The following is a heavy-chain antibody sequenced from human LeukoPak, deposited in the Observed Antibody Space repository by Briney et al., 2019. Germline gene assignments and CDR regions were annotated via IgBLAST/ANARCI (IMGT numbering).Heavy chain of an antibody. Sequence: GGSLRLSCAASGFTFDDYAMHWVRPAPGRGLEWVSGISWNSGSIGYADSVKGRFTITRDNAKNSLYLQMNSLRAEDTALYYCAKESIRSTSSIRYWYFDLWGRGTLVTVSS. V-gene: IGHV3-9*01. J-gene: IGHJ2*01. CDR1: GFTFDDYA. CDR2: ISWNSGSI. CDR3: AKESIRSTSSIRYWYFDL. D-gene: IGHD2-2*01.